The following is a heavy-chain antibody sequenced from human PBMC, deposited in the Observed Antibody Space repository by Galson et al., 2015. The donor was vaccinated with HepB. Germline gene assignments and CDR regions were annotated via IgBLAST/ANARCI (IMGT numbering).Heavy chain of an antibody. CDR3: AHQWLEQNWFDP. D-gene: IGHD6-19*01. J-gene: IGHJ5*02. CDR1: GFSLSTSGVG. CDR2: IYWDDDK. Sequence: PALVKPTQTLTLTCTFSGFSLSTSGVGVGWIRQPPGKALEWLALIYWDDDKRYSPSLKSRLTITKDTSKNQVVLTMTNMDPVDTATYHCAHQWLEQNWFDPWGQGTLATVSS. V-gene: IGHV2-5*02.